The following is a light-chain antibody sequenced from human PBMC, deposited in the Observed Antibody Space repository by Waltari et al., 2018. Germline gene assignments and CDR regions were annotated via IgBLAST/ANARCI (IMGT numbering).Light chain of an antibody. J-gene: IGKJ2*01. CDR2: GAS. CDR3: QQYFDWPMYT. CDR1: QSVTTN. V-gene: IGKV3-15*01. Sequence: EIVMTQSPDTLSVSPGERATLSCRASQSVTTNLAWYQHKPGQAPRLLLYGASTPATGIPARFSGSGSGTDFTLTISSLQSEDFAVYYCQQYFDWPMYTFAQGTKLEIK.